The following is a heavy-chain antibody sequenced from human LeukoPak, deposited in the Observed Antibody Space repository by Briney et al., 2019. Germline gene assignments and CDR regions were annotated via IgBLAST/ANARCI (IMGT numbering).Heavy chain of an antibody. V-gene: IGHV1-18*01. D-gene: IGHD1-26*01. Sequence: GASVKVSCKASGYTFTSYGISWVRQALGQGLEWLGWISTYNGNTNYAQKFQGRVTLTTDTSTDTAYMELSSLRSEDTAVYYCARADHTNSGSYPHYYYYGMDVWGQGTTVTVSS. CDR3: ARADHTNSGSYPHYYYYGMDV. CDR1: GYTFTSYG. J-gene: IGHJ6*02. CDR2: ISTYNGNT.